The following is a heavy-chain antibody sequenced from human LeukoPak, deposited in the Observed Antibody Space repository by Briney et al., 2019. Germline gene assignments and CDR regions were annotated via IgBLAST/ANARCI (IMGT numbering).Heavy chain of an antibody. Sequence: PGGSLRLSCAVSGFTFSSYAMSWVRQAPGKGLEWVSGIIDSGESTYYANFAKDRFTISRDNSNNTLYLQMNSLRAEDTAVYYCAKLGGQELHNYYVAVCGKGTTVAVSS. V-gene: IGHV3-23*01. CDR3: AKLGGQELHNYYVAV. J-gene: IGHJ6*03. D-gene: IGHD3-16*01. CDR2: IIDSGEST. CDR1: GFTFSSYA.